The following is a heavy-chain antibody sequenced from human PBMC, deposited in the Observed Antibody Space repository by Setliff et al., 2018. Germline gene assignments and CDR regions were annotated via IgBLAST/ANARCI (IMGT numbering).Heavy chain of an antibody. J-gene: IGHJ4*02. V-gene: IGHV4-59*08. CDR2: LYYSGNT. D-gene: IGHD3-3*01. Sequence: SETLSLTCTVSGGSIGSYYWSWIRQPPGKGLEWIGYLYYSGNTNYNPSLRSRVTISVDTSKNQFSLKVSSVTAADTAVYFCARGYYNFLSGYYTPYYFDYWGQGTLVTVSS. CDR3: ARGYYNFLSGYYTPYYFDY. CDR1: GGSIGSYY.